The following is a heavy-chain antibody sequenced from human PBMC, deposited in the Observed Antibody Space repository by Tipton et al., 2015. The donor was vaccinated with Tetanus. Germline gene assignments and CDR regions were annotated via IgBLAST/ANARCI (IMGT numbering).Heavy chain of an antibody. D-gene: IGHD5-18*01. V-gene: IGHV4-34*01. J-gene: IGHJ4*02. CDR2: IHPSGST. CDR3: SRGVDRAKTGVD. CDR1: GGSFSGYY. Sequence: TLSLTCTIYGGSFSGYYCSWIRQPPGRGLEWIGEIHPSGSTNYNPSPRSRVTLSQDTTKSQFSLNLRAVTAADTAVYYCSRGVDRAKTGVDWGQGTLVTVSS.